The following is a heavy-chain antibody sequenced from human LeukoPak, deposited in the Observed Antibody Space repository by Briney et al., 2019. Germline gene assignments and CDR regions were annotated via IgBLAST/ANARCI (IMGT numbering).Heavy chain of an antibody. CDR2: ITIDSTTK. V-gene: IGHV3-23*03. CDR3: AKDRGPYVGIASNWLDP. CDR1: GFRFNNYD. J-gene: IGHJ5*02. D-gene: IGHD3-16*01. Sequence: GGSLRLSCAASGFRFNNYDMNWVRQAPGKGLEWVSYITIDSTTKDYADSVKGRFTISRDNSKNTLYLQMNSLRAPDTAVYYCAKDRGPYVGIASNWLDPWGLGTLVTVSS.